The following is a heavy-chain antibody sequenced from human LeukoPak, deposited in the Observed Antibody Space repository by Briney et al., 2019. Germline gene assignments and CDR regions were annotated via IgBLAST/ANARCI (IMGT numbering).Heavy chain of an antibody. J-gene: IGHJ4*02. Sequence: GGSLRLSCAASGFTFSSYSMNWVRQAPGKGLEWVSSISSSSSYIYYADSVKGRFTISRDNAKNSLYLQVNSLRAEDTAVSYRAREKASSSRGYWSQGTLVTVSS. CDR2: ISSSSSYI. CDR1: GFTFSSYS. V-gene: IGHV3-21*01. D-gene: IGHD6-6*01. CDR3: AREKASSSRGY.